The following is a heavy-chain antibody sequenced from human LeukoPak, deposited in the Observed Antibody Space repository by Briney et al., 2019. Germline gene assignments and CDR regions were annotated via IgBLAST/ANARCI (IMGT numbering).Heavy chain of an antibody. CDR2: ISGSGGST. V-gene: IGHV3-23*01. CDR1: GFTFSSYA. D-gene: IGHD3-10*01. J-gene: IGHJ4*02. Sequence: GGSLRLSCAASGFTFSSYAMSWVRQAPGKGLEWVSAISGSGGSTYYADSVKGRFTISRDNSKNTLYLQMNSLRDEDTAVYYCAGAVDGSGSYLVDYWGQGTLVTVSS. CDR3: AGAVDGSGSYLVDY.